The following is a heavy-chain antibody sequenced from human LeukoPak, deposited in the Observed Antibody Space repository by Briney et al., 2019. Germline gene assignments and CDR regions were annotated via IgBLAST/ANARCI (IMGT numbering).Heavy chain of an antibody. CDR2: IKQDGSDK. V-gene: IGHV3-7*01. CDR1: GFTFTKYW. J-gene: IGHJ4*02. CDR3: ASHSRSSLYRDY. D-gene: IGHD6-6*01. Sequence: SGGSLRLSCAASGFTFTKYWMTWVRQAPGKGLEWVGNIKQDGSDKNYMDSVKGRFTISRDDAKNSLYLQMNSLRAEDTAVYYCASHSRSSLYRDYWGPGTLVTVSS.